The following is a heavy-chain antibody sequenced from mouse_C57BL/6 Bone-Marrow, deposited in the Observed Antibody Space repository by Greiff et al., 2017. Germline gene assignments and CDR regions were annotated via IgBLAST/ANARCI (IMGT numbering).Heavy chain of an antibody. CDR1: GYTFTSYW. CDR3: ARTPPTFYPDFDY. Sequence: QVQLQQPGAELVRPGTSVKLSCKASGYTFTSYWMHWVKQRPGQGLEWIGVIDPSDSYTNYNQKFKGKATLTVDTSSSTAYMQLSSLTSEDSAVYYFARTPPTFYPDFDYWGQGTTLTVSS. D-gene: IGHD2-3*01. J-gene: IGHJ2*01. CDR2: IDPSDSYT. V-gene: IGHV1-59*01.